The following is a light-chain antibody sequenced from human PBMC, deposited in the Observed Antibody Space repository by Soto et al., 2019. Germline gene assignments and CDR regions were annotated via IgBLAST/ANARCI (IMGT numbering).Light chain of an antibody. J-gene: IGKJ4*01. V-gene: IGKV3D-15*01. Sequence: VMTQSPGTLSVSTGEGATLSCRASHSVDSNLAWYQQKPGQAPRLLMYGAATRPSGIPDRFSGSGSGTEVTLTISSLQSEDFAVNYCQQYDSWPLTFGGGTKVEI. CDR1: HSVDSN. CDR2: GAA. CDR3: QQYDSWPLT.